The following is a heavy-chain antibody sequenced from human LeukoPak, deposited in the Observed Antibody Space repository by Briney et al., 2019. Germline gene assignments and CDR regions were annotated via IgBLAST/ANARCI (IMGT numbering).Heavy chain of an antibody. Sequence: ASVKVSCKASRYTFISNYMHWVRQATGQGLEWIGWMNPNSGNTGYAQKFQGRVTMTRNTSISTVYMELSSLKSEDTAVYYCAKDSSSWHFHFDYWGQGTLVTVSS. CDR3: AKDSSSWHFHFDY. CDR1: RYTFISNY. CDR2: MNPNSGNT. D-gene: IGHD6-13*01. J-gene: IGHJ4*02. V-gene: IGHV1-8*02.